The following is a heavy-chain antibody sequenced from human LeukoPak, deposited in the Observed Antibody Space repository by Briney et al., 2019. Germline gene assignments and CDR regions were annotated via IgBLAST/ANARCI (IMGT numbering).Heavy chain of an antibody. J-gene: IGHJ6*02. CDR2: IHYTGST. CDR3: ARANPDYGSGSDVYYYYYGMDV. V-gene: IGHV4-31*03. CDR1: GDSISSGGYY. Sequence: SETLSLTCTVSGDSISSGGYYWSWIRQLPGKGLEWIGYIHYTGSTYYNPSLKSRVTISVDTSKNQFSLRLSSVTAADTAVYYCARANPDYGSGSDVYYYYYGMDVWGQGTTVTVSS. D-gene: IGHD3-10*01.